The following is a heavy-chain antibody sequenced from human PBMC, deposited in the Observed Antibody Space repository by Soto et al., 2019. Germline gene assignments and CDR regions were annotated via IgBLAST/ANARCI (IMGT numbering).Heavy chain of an antibody. J-gene: IGHJ4*02. Sequence: ASVKVSCKASGGTFSSYAISWVRQAPGQGLEWMGGIIPIFGTANYAQKFQGRVTITADESTSTAYMELSSLRSEDTAVYYCARTVVSSPIFGVVIIPGGYFDYWGQGTLVTVSS. V-gene: IGHV1-69*13. CDR3: ARTVVSSPIFGVVIIPGGYFDY. CDR1: GGTFSSYA. D-gene: IGHD3-3*01. CDR2: IIPIFGTA.